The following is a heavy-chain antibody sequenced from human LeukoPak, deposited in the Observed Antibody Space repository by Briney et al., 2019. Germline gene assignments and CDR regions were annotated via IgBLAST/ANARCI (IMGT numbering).Heavy chain of an antibody. V-gene: IGHV1-18*04. Sequence: GSVKVSCTASGYTFTSYGISWVRQAPGQGLEWMGWISAYNGNTNYAQKLQGRVTMTTDTATSTAYMELRSLRSDDTAVYYCARLDYGDYGVVYWGQGTLVTVSS. D-gene: IGHD4-17*01. CDR1: GYTFTSYG. CDR3: ARLDYGDYGVVY. CDR2: ISAYNGNT. J-gene: IGHJ4*02.